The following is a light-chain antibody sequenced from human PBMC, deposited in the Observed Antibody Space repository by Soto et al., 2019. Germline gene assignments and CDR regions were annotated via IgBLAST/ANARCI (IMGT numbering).Light chain of an antibody. CDR3: CSYAGSSTYV. V-gene: IGLV2-23*01. Sequence: ALTQPASVSWSPGQSITISCTGTSSDVGSYNLVSWYQQHPGKAPKLMIYEGSKRPSGVSNRFSGSKSGNTASLTISGLQAEDEADYYCCSYAGSSTYVFGTGTKVTVL. J-gene: IGLJ1*01. CDR1: SSDVGSYNL. CDR2: EGS.